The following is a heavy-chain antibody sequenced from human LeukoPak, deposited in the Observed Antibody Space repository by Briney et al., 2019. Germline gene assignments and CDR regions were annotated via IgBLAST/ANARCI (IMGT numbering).Heavy chain of an antibody. Sequence: NPSETLSLTCTVSGGSISSYYWSWIRQPPGKGLEWIGYIYYSGSTNYNPSLKSRVTISVDTSKNQFSLKLSSVTAADTAVYYCARLRITYYYDSSGFVAFDIWGQGTMVTVSS. J-gene: IGHJ3*02. CDR3: ARLRITYYYDSSGFVAFDI. V-gene: IGHV4-59*12. D-gene: IGHD3-22*01. CDR2: IYYSGST. CDR1: GGSISSYY.